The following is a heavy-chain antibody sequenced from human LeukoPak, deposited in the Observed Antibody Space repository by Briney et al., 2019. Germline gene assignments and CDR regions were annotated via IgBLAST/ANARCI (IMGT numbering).Heavy chain of an antibody. CDR1: GFTFSTYS. J-gene: IGHJ3*01. CDR3: ASQYSSNAFDV. CDR2: ISSSSSYI. D-gene: IGHD6-6*01. Sequence: GGSLRLSCAASGFTFSTYSMHWVRQAPGKGLEWVSSISSSSSYIYYADSVKGRFTISRDNAKNTLYLQMNSLRVEDTAVYYCASQYSSNAFDVWGQGTMVTVSS. V-gene: IGHV3-21*04.